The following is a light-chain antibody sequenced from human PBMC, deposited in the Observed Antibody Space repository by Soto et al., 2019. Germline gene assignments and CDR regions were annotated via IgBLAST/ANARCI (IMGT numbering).Light chain of an antibody. CDR1: SSDVGSCNY. V-gene: IGLV2-8*01. CDR2: EVS. Sequence: QSVLTQPPSASGSPGQSVTISCTGTSSDVGSCNYVSWFQQHPGKAPKLMIYEVSKRPSGVPDRFSGSKSGSTASLTVSGLQAEDEADYYCSSCAGKNKLVFGGGTKLTVL. J-gene: IGLJ2*01. CDR3: SSCAGKNKLV.